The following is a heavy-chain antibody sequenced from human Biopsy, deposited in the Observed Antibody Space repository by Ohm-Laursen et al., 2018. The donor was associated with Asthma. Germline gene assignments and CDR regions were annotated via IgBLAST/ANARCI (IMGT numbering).Heavy chain of an antibody. J-gene: IGHJ1*01. D-gene: IGHD6-19*01. Sequence: GTLSLTCAISGGSFTHYFWMWIRQPPGKGLEWIGEINYRGDTNYNPSLESRVSISVDTSTYHFSLRLNSGTAADTAVYYCVRGEEVAGTYFKDWDQGTLVTVSS. CDR1: GGSFTHYF. CDR2: INYRGDT. V-gene: IGHV4-34*01. CDR3: VRGEEVAGTYFKD.